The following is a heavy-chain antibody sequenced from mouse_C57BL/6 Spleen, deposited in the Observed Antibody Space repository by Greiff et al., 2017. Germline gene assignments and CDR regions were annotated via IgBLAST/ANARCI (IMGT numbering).Heavy chain of an antibody. J-gene: IGHJ2*01. CDR1: GFTFSSYT. V-gene: IGHV5-9*04. CDR3: ARTGTGGYYFDY. Sequence: EVKLVESGGGLVKPGGSLKLSCAASGFTFSSYTMSWVRQTPEKRLEWVATISGGGGNTYYPDSVKGRFTISRDNAKNTLYLQMSSLRSEDTAVYYWARTGTGGYYFDYWGQGTTLTVSS. D-gene: IGHD4-1*01. CDR2: ISGGGGNT.